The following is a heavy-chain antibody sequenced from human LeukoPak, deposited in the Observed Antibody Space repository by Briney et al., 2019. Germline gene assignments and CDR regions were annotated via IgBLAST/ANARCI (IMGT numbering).Heavy chain of an antibody. D-gene: IGHD6-19*01. J-gene: IGHJ4*02. CDR2: ISGSGGST. V-gene: IGHV3-23*01. CDR3: AKYGGWYRELDY. Sequence: QPGGSLRLSCAASGFTFTNYAMTWVRQAPGKGLEWVSLISGSGGSTYYADSVKGRFTISRDNSKNTLYLQVNSLRAEDTAVYDCAKYGGWYRELDYWGQGTLVTVSS. CDR1: GFTFTNYA.